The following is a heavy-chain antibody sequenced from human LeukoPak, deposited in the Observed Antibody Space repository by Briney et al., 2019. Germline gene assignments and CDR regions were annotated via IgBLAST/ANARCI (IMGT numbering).Heavy chain of an antibody. CDR2: IYSGSST. J-gene: IGHJ4*02. V-gene: IGHV3-66*02. CDR3: ARGTAMASYYFDY. Sequence: PGGSLRLSCAASGFIFSSNYMSWVRQAPGKGLEWVSIIYSGSSTYYADSVKGRFTISRDNSKNTLFLQMSSLRAEDTAVYYCARGTAMASYYFDYWGQGTLVTVSS. D-gene: IGHD5-18*01. CDR1: GFIFSSNY.